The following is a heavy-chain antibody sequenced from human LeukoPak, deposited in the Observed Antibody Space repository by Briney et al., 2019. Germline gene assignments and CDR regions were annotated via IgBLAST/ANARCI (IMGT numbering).Heavy chain of an antibody. V-gene: IGHV3-64D*09. J-gene: IGHJ4*02. D-gene: IGHD3-22*01. CDR1: GFTFSSYD. CDR3: VKDYDSSGYPNYFDY. Sequence: GGSLRLSCSASGFTFSSYDMNWVRQAPGKGLEYVSGVSGNGGSTYYADSVKGRFTISRDNSKNTLYLQMSTLRAEGTAVYYCVKDYDSSGYPNYFDYWGQGTLVTVSS. CDR2: VSGNGGST.